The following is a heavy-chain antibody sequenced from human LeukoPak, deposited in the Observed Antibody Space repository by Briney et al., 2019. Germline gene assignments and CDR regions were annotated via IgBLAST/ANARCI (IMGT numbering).Heavy chain of an antibody. CDR3: ARVHGIAQFDP. Sequence: GGSLRLSCAASGFTFDDYGMSWVRQAPGKGLEWVSSISSSSSYIYYADSVKGRFTISRDNAKNSLYLQMNSLRAEDTAVYYCARVHGIAQFDPWGQGTLVTVPS. CDR2: ISSSSSYI. V-gene: IGHV3-21*01. D-gene: IGHD6-13*01. CDR1: GFTFDDYG. J-gene: IGHJ5*02.